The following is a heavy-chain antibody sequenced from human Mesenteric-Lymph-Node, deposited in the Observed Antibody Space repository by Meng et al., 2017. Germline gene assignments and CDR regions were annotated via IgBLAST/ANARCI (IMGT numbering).Heavy chain of an antibody. Sequence: EVQLVESGGGLVKPGGSLRLSCAASGFTSSSYSMNWVRQAPGKGLEWVSSISSSSYIYYADSVKGRFTISRDNAKNSLYLQMNSLRAEDTAVYYCARNVRLRDGYNSDYWGQGTLVTVSS. CDR1: GFTSSSYS. V-gene: IGHV3-21*01. CDR2: ISSSSYI. J-gene: IGHJ4*02. CDR3: ARNVRLRDGYNSDY. D-gene: IGHD5-24*01.